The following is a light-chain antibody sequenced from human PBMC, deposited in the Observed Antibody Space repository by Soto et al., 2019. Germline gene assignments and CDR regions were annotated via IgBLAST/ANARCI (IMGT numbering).Light chain of an antibody. Sequence: QSALTQPASVSGSPGQSITISCTGTSSDVGGYNYVSWYQQYPGKAPKLMIYEVSNRPSGVSNRFSGSKSGNTASLTISGLQAEHEADYYCSSYSSSSTLGVFGTGTKVTVL. J-gene: IGLJ1*01. CDR3: SSYSSSSTLGV. CDR2: EVS. CDR1: SSDVGGYNY. V-gene: IGLV2-14*01.